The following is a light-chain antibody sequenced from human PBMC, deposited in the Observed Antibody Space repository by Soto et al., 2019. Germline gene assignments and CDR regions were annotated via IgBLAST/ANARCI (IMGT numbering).Light chain of an antibody. V-gene: IGKV1-39*01. CDR1: QSISSS. Sequence: DIQMTQSPPSLSASVGDRVTITCRASQSISSSLNWYQHKPGKAPKVLIYAASSLQSGVPSRFSGSGSGTDFTLTISSLQPEDFATYYGQQSDSTPYSFGQGTKLEIK. CDR2: AAS. J-gene: IGKJ2*01. CDR3: QQSDSTPYS.